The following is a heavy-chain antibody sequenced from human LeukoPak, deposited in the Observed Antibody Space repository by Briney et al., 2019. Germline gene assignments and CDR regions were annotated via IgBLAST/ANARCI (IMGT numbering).Heavy chain of an antibody. J-gene: IGHJ1*01. Sequence: GASVKVSCKSSGYTLTDYYIHWVRQAPGQGLEWMGWINPNRGGTNYAQKFQGRVTMTRDTSISTAYMELSRLGSDDTAVYYCARMPYDGSGYFKHWGQGTLVTVSS. CDR2: INPNRGGT. CDR3: ARMPYDGSGYFKH. D-gene: IGHD3-22*01. V-gene: IGHV1-2*02. CDR1: GYTLTDYY.